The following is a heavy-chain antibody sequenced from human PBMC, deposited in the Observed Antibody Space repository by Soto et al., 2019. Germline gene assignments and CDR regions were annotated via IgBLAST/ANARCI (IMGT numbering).Heavy chain of an antibody. J-gene: IGHJ6*02. Sequence: QVQLVQSGAEVKKPGSSVKVSCKASGGTFSSYAISWVRQAPGQGLEWMGGIIPIFGTANYAQKFQGRVTITADESTSTAYMELSSLRSEDTAVYYCARARWLSGVVVVAATLYYYGMDVWGQGTTVTVSS. CDR3: ARARWLSGVVVVAATLYYYGMDV. D-gene: IGHD2-15*01. V-gene: IGHV1-69*01. CDR1: GGTFSSYA. CDR2: IIPIFGTA.